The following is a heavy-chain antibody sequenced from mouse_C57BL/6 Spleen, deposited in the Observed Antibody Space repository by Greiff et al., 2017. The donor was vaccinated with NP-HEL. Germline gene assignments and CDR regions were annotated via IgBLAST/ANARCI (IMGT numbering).Heavy chain of an antibody. CDR1: GYTFTSYW. CDR2: IDPSDSYT. D-gene: IGHD4-1*01. Sequence: QVQLKQPGAELVKPGASVKLSCKASGYTFTSYWMQWVKQRPGQGLEWIGEIDPSDSYTNYNQKFKGKATLTVDTSSSTAYMQLSSLTSEDSAVYYCAREAGTRAMDYWGQGTSVTVSS. V-gene: IGHV1-50*01. CDR3: AREAGTRAMDY. J-gene: IGHJ4*01.